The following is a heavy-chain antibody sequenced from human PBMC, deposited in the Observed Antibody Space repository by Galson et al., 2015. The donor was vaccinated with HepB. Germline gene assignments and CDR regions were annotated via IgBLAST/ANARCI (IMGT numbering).Heavy chain of an antibody. CDR3: ARSRYYYDSSGYSINNWFDP. CDR2: IIPIFGTA. Sequence: SVKVSCKASGGTFSSYAISWVRQAPGQGLEWMGGIIPIFGTASYAQKFQGRVTITADESTSTAYMELSSLRSEDTAVYYCARSRYYYDSSGYSINNWFDPWGQGTLVTVSS. V-gene: IGHV1-69*13. CDR1: GGTFSSYA. J-gene: IGHJ5*02. D-gene: IGHD3-22*01.